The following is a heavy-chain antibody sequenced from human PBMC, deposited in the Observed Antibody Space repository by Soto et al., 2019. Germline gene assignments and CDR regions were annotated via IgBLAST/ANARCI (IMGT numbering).Heavy chain of an antibody. V-gene: IGHV4-34*01. CDR1: CGSFSGYY. CDR2: INHSGST. CDR3: ARAVGYYYDSSGPYAFDI. Sequence: SETLSLTCAVYCGSFSGYYLSWILQPPGKGLEWIGEINHSGSTNYNPSLKSRVTISVDTSKNQFSLKLSSVTAADTAVYYCARAVGYYYDSSGPYAFDIWGQGTMVT. J-gene: IGHJ3*02. D-gene: IGHD3-22*01.